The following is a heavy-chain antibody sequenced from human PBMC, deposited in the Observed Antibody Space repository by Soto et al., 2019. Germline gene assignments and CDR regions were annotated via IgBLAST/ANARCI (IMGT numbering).Heavy chain of an antibody. D-gene: IGHD3-22*01. J-gene: IGHJ6*02. CDR2: ISWDGGST. Sequence: GGSLRLSCAASGFTCDDYTMHWVRQAPGKGLEWVSLISWDGGSTYYADSVKGRFTISRDNSKNSLYLQMNSLRTEDTALYYCAKGQLPNYYDSSGYYSSYGMDVWGQGTTVTVSS. V-gene: IGHV3-43*01. CDR3: AKGQLPNYYDSSGYYSSYGMDV. CDR1: GFTCDDYT.